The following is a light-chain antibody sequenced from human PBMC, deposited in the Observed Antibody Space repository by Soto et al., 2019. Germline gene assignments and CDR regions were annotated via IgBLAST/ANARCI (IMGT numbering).Light chain of an antibody. CDR3: NSYPRTNTVL. CDR2: EVS. J-gene: IGLJ2*01. V-gene: IGLV2-14*01. Sequence: QSALTQPASVSGSPGQSITISCTGTSNDVGGSNYVSWYQQHPDKAPKLMIFEVSYRPSGVSNRLSGSSSGNTASLTISRLQAEDEAHYYCNSYPRTNTVLFGGGTKRTVL. CDR1: SNDVGGSNY.